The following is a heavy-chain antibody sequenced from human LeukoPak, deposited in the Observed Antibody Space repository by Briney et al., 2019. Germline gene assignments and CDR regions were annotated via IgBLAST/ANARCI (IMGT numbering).Heavy chain of an antibody. CDR2: ISDSDGNT. D-gene: IGHD6-13*01. CDR1: GFTFSSYA. CDR3: ARDLPVIAATGTPGDY. Sequence: GGSLRLSCAASGFTFSSYAMSWVRQAPGKGLEWVSAISDSDGNTYYADSVKGWFTISRDNSKHTLYLQMNSLRAEDTAVYYCARDLPVIAATGTPGDYWGQGTLVTVSS. V-gene: IGHV3-23*01. J-gene: IGHJ4*02.